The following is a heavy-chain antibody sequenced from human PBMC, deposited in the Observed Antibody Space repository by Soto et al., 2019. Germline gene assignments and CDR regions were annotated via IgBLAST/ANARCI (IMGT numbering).Heavy chain of an antibody. CDR3: ARAPDLGYYDFWSGQGHYFDY. D-gene: IGHD3-3*01. Sequence: SETLSLTCTVSGGSISSSSYYWGWIRQPPGKGLEWIGSIYYSGSTYYNPSLKSRVTISVDTSKNQFSLKLSSVTAADTAVYYCARAPDLGYYDFWSGQGHYFDYWGQGTLVTVSS. CDR2: IYYSGST. CDR1: GGSISSSSYY. V-gene: IGHV4-39*07. J-gene: IGHJ4*02.